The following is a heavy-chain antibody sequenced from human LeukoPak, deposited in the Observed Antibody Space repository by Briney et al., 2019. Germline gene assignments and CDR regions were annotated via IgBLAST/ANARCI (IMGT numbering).Heavy chain of an antibody. J-gene: IGHJ5*02. CDR3: ARDGRYGSGSYNWFDP. Sequence: SETLSLTCTVSGGSISSGDYYWSWIRQPPGKGLEWIGYIYYSGSTYYNPSLKSRVTISVDTSKNQFSLKLSPVTAADTAVYYCARDGRYGSGSYNWFDPWGQGTLVTVSS. D-gene: IGHD3-10*01. CDR1: GGSISSGDYY. V-gene: IGHV4-30-4*08. CDR2: IYYSGST.